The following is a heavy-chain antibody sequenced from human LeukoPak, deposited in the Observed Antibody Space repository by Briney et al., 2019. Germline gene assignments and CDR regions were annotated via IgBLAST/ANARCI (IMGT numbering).Heavy chain of an antibody. CDR3: ARGDDSSGYYGY. CDR2: MNPNSGNT. CDR1: GYTFTSYD. J-gene: IGHJ4*02. D-gene: IGHD3-22*01. V-gene: IGHV1-8*01. Sequence: ASVKVSCKASGYTFTSYDINWVRQATGQGLEWMGWMNPNSGNTGHAQKFQGRVTMTRNTSISTAYMELSSLRSEDTAVYYCARGDDSSGYYGYWGQGTLVTASS.